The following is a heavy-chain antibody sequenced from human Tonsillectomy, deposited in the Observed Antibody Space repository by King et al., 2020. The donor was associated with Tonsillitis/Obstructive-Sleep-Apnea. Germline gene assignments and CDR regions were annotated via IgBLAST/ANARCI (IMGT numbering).Heavy chain of an antibody. V-gene: IGHV4-61*01. Sequence: VQLPESGPGLVKPSETLSLTCSVSGGSVSSGSYYWTWIRQPPGKGLEWIGYIYYSGSTNYNPSLKSRVTISVDTSKNQFSLKLSSVTAADTAVYYCARDVGAVAGTIDYWGQGTLVTVSS. CDR3: ARDVGAVAGTIDY. J-gene: IGHJ4*02. CDR2: IYYSGST. D-gene: IGHD6-19*01. CDR1: GGSVSSGSYY.